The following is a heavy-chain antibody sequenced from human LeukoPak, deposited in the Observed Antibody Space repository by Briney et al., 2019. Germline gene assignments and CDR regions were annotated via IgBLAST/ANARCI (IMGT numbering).Heavy chain of an antibody. D-gene: IGHD5-18*01. CDR3: ATVNMERGYSYDY. CDR2: IIPIFGTA. V-gene: IGHV1-69*13. CDR1: GGTFSSYA. J-gene: IGHJ4*02. Sequence: SVKVSCKASGGTFSSYAISWVRQAPGQGLGWMGGIIPIFGTANYAQKFQGRVTITADESTSTAYMELSSLRSEDTAVYYCATVNMERGYSYDYWGQGTLVTVSS.